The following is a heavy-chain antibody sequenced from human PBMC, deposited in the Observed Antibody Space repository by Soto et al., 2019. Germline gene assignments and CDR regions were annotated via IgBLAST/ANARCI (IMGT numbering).Heavy chain of an antibody. CDR2: INHSGST. V-gene: IGHV4-34*01. Sequence: SETLSLTCAVYGGSFSGYYWSWIRQPPGKGLEWIGEINHSGSTNYNPSLKSRVTISVDTSKNQFSLKLSSVTAADTAVYYCARDLGLSRMGFRQLVQNYYYGMDVWGQGTTVTVSS. CDR3: ARDLGLSRMGFRQLVQNYYYGMDV. CDR1: GGSFSGYY. J-gene: IGHJ6*02. D-gene: IGHD6-13*01.